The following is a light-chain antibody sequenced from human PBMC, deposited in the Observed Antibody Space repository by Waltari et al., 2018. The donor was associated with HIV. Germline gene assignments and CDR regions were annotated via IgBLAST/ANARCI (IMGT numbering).Light chain of an antibody. V-gene: IGKV3-15*01. CDR2: GAS. Sequence: EIVMTQSPVTLSVSPGDRASLSCWASQSISTNLAWYQHKPGQAPRLLISGASTRAAGIPARFSGSGSGTEFTLTISNLQSEDFAVYSCQQYHKWPPLTFGGGTKVEIK. J-gene: IGKJ4*01. CDR1: QSISTN. CDR3: QQYHKWPPLT.